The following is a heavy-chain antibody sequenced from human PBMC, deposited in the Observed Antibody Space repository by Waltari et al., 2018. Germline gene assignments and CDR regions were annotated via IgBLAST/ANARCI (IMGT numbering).Heavy chain of an antibody. J-gene: IGHJ3*02. Sequence: QVQLVQSGAEVKKPGSSVKVSCKASGGTFSSYAISWVRQAPGQGLEGMGGIIPIFGTANYAQKFQGRVTITADKSTSTAYMGLSSLRAEDTAVYYCARVVQFYSGSTKGAFDIWGQGTMVTVSS. CDR1: GGTFSSYA. CDR3: ARVVQFYSGSTKGAFDI. CDR2: IIPIFGTA. V-gene: IGHV1-69*06. D-gene: IGHD1-26*01.